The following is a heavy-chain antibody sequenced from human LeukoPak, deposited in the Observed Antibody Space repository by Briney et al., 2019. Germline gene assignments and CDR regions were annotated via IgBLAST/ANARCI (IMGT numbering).Heavy chain of an antibody. D-gene: IGHD6-13*01. V-gene: IGHV3-21*01. CDR2: ISSSSSYI. CDR1: GFTFSSYS. CDR3: ARAGIDEYCFDY. Sequence: GGSLRLSCAASGFTFSSYSMNWVRQAPGKGLEWVSSISSSSSYIYYADSVKGRFTISRDNAKNSLYLQMNSLRAEDTAVYYCARAGIDEYCFDYWGQGTLVTVSS. J-gene: IGHJ4*02.